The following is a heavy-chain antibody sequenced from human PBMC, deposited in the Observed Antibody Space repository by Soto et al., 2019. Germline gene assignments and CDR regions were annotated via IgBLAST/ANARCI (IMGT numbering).Heavy chain of an antibody. CDR1: GGTFSSYA. V-gene: IGHV1-69*12. J-gene: IGHJ3*02. D-gene: IGHD6-6*01. CDR2: IIPIFGTA. CDR3: ARVVHSCSPTSDACDI. Sequence: QVQLVQSGAEVKKPGSSVKVSCKASGGTFSSYAISWVRQAPGQGLEWMGGIIPIFGTANYAQKFQGRVTITADESTSTADMEPSSLRSEDTAGYYCARVVHSCSPTSDACDIWGQGTMVTVSS.